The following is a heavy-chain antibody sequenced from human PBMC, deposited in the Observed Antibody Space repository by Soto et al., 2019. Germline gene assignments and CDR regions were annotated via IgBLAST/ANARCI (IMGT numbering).Heavy chain of an antibody. J-gene: IGHJ3*02. CDR2: IYYSGST. V-gene: IGHV4-59*01. Sequence: PSETLSLTCTVSGGSISSYYWSWIRQPPGKGLEWIGYIYYSGSTNYNPSLKGRVTISVDTSKNQFSLKLSSVTAADTAVYYCAGRKWLRFMSAFDIWGQGTMVTVSS. D-gene: IGHD5-12*01. CDR1: GGSISSYY. CDR3: AGRKWLRFMSAFDI.